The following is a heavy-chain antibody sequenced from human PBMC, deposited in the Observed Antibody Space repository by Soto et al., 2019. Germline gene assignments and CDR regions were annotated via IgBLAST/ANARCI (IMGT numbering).Heavy chain of an antibody. CDR2: IWFDGGNR. CDR1: GFTFSNYA. V-gene: IGHV3-33*01. D-gene: IGHD2-15*01. J-gene: IGHJ5*02. Sequence: PGVALRLSCAASGFTFSNYAMHWVRQAPGKGLEWVAVIWFDGGNRYYADSVKGRFTISRDNSKNTLYLQMNSLRVEDTAVYYSARDVSTDIVVSYWFDPWGLGTLVTVSS. CDR3: ARDVSTDIVVSYWFDP.